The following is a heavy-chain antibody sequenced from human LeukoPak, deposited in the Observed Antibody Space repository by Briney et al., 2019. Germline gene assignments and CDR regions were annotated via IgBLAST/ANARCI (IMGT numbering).Heavy chain of an antibody. D-gene: IGHD2-8*01. V-gene: IGHV3-30*02. Sequence: GGSLRLSCTASGFQFSRNGMHWVRQAPGEGLEWVAFIRYDGTKTFYGDSVRGRFTISRDNSKNTLYLEVNSLRHEDTAVYSCARDFDDVNGNFYYIPDFWGQGTLVTVSS. CDR2: IRYDGTKT. CDR1: GFQFSRNG. J-gene: IGHJ4*02. CDR3: ARDFDDVNGNFYYIPDF.